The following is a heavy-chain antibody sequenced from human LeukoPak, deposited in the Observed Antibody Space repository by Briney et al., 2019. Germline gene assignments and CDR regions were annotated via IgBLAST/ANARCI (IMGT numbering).Heavy chain of an antibody. V-gene: IGHV3-21*01. CDR1: GFTFSTYS. CDR2: ISTSSSYI. D-gene: IGHD3-16*01. Sequence: GGSLRLSCAASGFTFSTYSMNWVRQAPGKGLEWVSSISTSSSYIYYADSVKGRFTISRDNAKNSLYLQLNSLRAEDTAVYYCARWGTRDSFDIWGQGIMVTVSS. J-gene: IGHJ3*02. CDR3: ARWGTRDSFDI.